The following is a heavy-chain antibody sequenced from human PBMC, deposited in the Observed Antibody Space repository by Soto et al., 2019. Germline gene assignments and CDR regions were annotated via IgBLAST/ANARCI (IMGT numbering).Heavy chain of an antibody. J-gene: IGHJ5*01. CDR1: GYTFTNFG. CDR3: ARAQMYSWAYHDS. Sequence: QVQLVQSGAEVENPGASVKVSCEASGYTFTNFGINWVRQAPGQGLEWMGWITPYNGNANYAQKHKGRLTITTDTYTSTAYMELRSLTSDATAVYYCARAQMYSWAYHDSWGQGTLVTVSS. CDR2: ITPYNGNA. D-gene: IGHD1-26*01. V-gene: IGHV1-18*04.